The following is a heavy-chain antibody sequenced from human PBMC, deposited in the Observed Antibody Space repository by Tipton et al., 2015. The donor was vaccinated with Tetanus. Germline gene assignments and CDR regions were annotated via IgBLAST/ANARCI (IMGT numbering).Heavy chain of an antibody. V-gene: IGHV3-21*01. Sequence: SLRLSCAASGFTFKSYTLNWVRQAPGKGLEWVSSINSRSSSIYYSDSVKRRSTDSRDNAKNSVYLQVNSLRAEGTAVYYGTRDRDWTLDVWGQGTTVTVSS. J-gene: IGHJ6*02. CDR1: GFTFKSYT. CDR3: TRDRDWTLDV. CDR2: INSRSSSI. D-gene: IGHD1-1*01.